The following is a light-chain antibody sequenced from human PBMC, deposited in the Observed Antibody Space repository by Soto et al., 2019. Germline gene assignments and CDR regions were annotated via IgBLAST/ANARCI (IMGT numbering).Light chain of an antibody. Sequence: EIVLTQSPGTLSLSPGERATLSCRASQSVSSSYLAWYQQKPGQAPRLLIYGASSRATGIPDRFSGSGSGTDFTLTISRQEPEDFAVYYCQQYGSSRTFGQGTKVEI. J-gene: IGKJ1*01. CDR1: QSVSSSY. CDR3: QQYGSSRT. V-gene: IGKV3-20*01. CDR2: GAS.